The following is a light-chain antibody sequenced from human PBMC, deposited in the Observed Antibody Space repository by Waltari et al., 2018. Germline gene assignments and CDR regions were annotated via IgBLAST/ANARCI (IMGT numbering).Light chain of an antibody. V-gene: IGLV2-14*01. CDR1: SSDVGLYTH. CDR2: DVS. CDR3: SSYTNSATLV. J-gene: IGLJ3*02. Sequence: QSALTQPASVSASPGQSITISCTATSSDVGLYTHVSWYQQHPGKAPKMIIYDVSNRPSGVSNRFYGSKSGNTASLTISGLQAEDESHYYCSSYTNSATLVFGGGTTLTV.